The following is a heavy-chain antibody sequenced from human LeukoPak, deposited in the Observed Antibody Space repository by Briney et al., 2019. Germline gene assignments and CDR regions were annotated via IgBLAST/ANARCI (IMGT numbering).Heavy chain of an antibody. CDR1: GSTFSSYA. V-gene: IGHV1-69*13. CDR3: ARALLGRDWGSPVDAFDI. J-gene: IGHJ3*02. Sequence: SVKVSCKASGSTFSSYAISWVRQAPGRGLEWMGGIIPIFGTANYAQKFQGRVTITADESTSTAYMELSSLRSEDTAVYYCARALLGRDWGSPVDAFDIWGQGTMVTVSS. D-gene: IGHD7-27*01. CDR2: IIPIFGTA.